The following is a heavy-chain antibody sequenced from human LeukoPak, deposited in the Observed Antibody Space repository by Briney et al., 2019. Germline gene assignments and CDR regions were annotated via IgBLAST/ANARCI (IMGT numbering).Heavy chain of an antibody. J-gene: IGHJ4*02. V-gene: IGHV1-18*01. D-gene: IGHD3-22*01. CDR3: ARDLTHRRNYDSSGYQIVPAF. Sequence: GASVKVSCNASGYTFTNYGISWVRQAPGQGLEWMGWISGYNGYTKYAQKLQGRVTMTTDTSTSTAYMELRSLRSDDTAVYYCARDLTHRRNYDSSGYQIVPAFWGQGTLVTVSS. CDR1: GYTFTNYG. CDR2: ISGYNGYT.